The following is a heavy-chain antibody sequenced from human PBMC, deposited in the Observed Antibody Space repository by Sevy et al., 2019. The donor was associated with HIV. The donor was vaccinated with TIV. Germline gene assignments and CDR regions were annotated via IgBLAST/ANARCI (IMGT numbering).Heavy chain of an antibody. CDR1: GFTVSSNY. CDR2: IYSGGST. Sequence: GGSLRLSCAASGFTVSSNYMSWVRQAPGKGLEWVSVIYSGGSTYYADSVKGRFTISRDNSKNTLYLQMNSLRVEDTAVYYCARGGLTVALDYWGQGTLVTVSS. J-gene: IGHJ4*02. V-gene: IGHV3-53*01. CDR3: ARGGLTVALDY. D-gene: IGHD6-19*01.